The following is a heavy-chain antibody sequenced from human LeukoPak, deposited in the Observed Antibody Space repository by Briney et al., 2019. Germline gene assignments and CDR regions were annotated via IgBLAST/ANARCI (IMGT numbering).Heavy chain of an antibody. J-gene: IGHJ6*02. CDR1: GGSFSGYY. CDR2: INHSGST. D-gene: IGHD6-19*01. CDR3: ARGPTQSGWYSPFYYYYGMDV. Sequence: SETLSLTCAVYGGSFSGYYWSWIRQPPGKGLEWIGEINHSGSTNYNPSLKSRVTISVDTSKNQFSLKLSSVTAADTAVYYCARGPTQSGWYSPFYYYYGMDVWGQGTTVTVSS. V-gene: IGHV4-34*01.